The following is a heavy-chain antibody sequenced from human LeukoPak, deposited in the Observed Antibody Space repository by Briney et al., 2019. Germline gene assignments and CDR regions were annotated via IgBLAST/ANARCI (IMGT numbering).Heavy chain of an antibody. J-gene: IGHJ4*02. V-gene: IGHV3-30*04. D-gene: IGHD6-19*01. CDR3: ALNRGSGWYFHY. CDR2: ISYDGSNK. Sequence: GGSLRLSCAASGFIFSSYAMHWVRQAPGKGLEWVAVISYDGSNKYADSVKGRFTISRGNSKNTLYLQMNSLRAEDTAVYYCALNRGSGWYFHYWGQGTLVTVSS. CDR1: GFIFSSYA.